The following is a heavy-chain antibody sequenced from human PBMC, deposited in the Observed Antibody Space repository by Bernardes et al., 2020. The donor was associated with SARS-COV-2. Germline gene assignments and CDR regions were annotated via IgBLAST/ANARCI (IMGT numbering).Heavy chain of an antibody. D-gene: IGHD3-3*01. J-gene: IGHJ4*02. CDR2: INHSGST. V-gene: IGHV4-34*01. CDR3: ARGRGGFWSGPVDH. Sequence: SETLSLTCAVYRESFSGSYWNWIRQPPGQGLEWIGEINHSGSTSYNPSLRSRVTISVDTSKNQFSLDLRSVTAADTAVYYCARGRGGFWSGPVDHWGQGTLVTVSS. CDR1: RESFSGSY.